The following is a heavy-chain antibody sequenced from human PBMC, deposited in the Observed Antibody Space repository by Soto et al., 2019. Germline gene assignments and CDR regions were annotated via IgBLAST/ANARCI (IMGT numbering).Heavy chain of an antibody. D-gene: IGHD3-3*01. J-gene: IGHJ5*02. CDR2: IIPIFGTA. CDR3: ARERPDDFLSGYYLDNWFDP. Sequence: SVKVSCKASGGTFSSYAISWVRQAPGQGLEWMGGIIPIFGTANYAQKFQGRVTITADESTSTAYMELSSLRSEDTAVYYCARERPDDFLSGYYLDNWFDPCGPGT. CDR1: GGTFSSYA. V-gene: IGHV1-69*13.